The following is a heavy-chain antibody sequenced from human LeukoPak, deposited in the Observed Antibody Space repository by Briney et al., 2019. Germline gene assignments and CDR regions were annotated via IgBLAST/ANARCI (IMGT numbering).Heavy chain of an antibody. J-gene: IGHJ4*02. D-gene: IGHD5-12*01. V-gene: IGHV3-11*06. CDR3: ARALRGSSGYDWGFDS. Sequence: GGSLRLSCAISGFTVSSNYMSWIRQAPGKGLEWVSYISSSSSYTNYADSVKGRFTISRDNAKNSLYLQMNSLRAEDTAVYYCARALRGSSGYDWGFDSWGQGTLVTVSS. CDR2: ISSSSSYT. CDR1: GFTVSSNY.